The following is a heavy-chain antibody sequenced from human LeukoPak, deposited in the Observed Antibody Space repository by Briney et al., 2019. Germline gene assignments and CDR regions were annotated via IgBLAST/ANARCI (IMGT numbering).Heavy chain of an antibody. D-gene: IGHD3-22*01. CDR2: IYTSGST. CDR1: GGSISSYY. J-gene: IGHJ2*01. CDR3: AGEYYYDSSGYYSGWYFDL. V-gene: IGHV4-4*07. Sequence: KPSETLSLTCTVSGGSISSYYRSWIRQPAGKGLEWIGRIYTSGSTNYNPSLKSRVTMSVDTSKNQFSLKLSSVTAADTAVYYCAGEYYYDSSGYYSGWYFDLWGRGTLVTVSS.